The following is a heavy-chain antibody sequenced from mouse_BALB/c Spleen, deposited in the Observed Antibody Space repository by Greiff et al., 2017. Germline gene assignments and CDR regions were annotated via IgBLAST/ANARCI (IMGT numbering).Heavy chain of an antibody. J-gene: IGHJ4*01. CDR2: ISSGGSYT. CDR3: ARDSITTATGAMDY. V-gene: IGHV5-9-4*01. Sequence: EVKLEESGGGLVKPGGSLKLSCAASGFTFSSYAMSWVRQSPEKRLEWVAEISSGGSYTYYPDTVTGRFTISRDNAKNTLYLEMSSLRSEDTAMYYCARDSITTATGAMDYWGQGTSVTVSS. D-gene: IGHD1-2*01. CDR1: GFTFSSYA.